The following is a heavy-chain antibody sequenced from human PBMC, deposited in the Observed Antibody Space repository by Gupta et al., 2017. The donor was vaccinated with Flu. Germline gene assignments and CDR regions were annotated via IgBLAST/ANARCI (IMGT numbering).Heavy chain of an antibody. CDR1: GFTFSSSA. D-gene: IGHD6-19*01. V-gene: IGHV3-23*01. CDR2: ISGRGGST. J-gene: IGHJ6*02. CDR3: AKDLRGLVRSYYGMDV. Sequence: EVQLFESGGGLVQPGGSLRLSCAASGFTFSSSALSWVRQAAGKGLEWVSAISGRGGSTYYADSVKGRFTISRDNSKNTLYLQMNSLRAEDTAVYYCAKDLRGLVRSYYGMDVWGQGTTVTVSS.